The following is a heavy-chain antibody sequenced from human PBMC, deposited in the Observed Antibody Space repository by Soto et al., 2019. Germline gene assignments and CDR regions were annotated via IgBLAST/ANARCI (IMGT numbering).Heavy chain of an antibody. V-gene: IGHV4-59*01. J-gene: IGHJ6*03. CDR3: ARERFLDV. Sequence: SETLSLTFTVSGGSLSSYYWSWVRQPPGKGLEWIGYIYYTGNTIYNPSLKSRVDMSVDTSNNQFSLKLTSVTVADTAVYYCARERFLDVWGKGTTVTVSS. D-gene: IGHD3-3*01. CDR2: IYYTGNT. CDR1: GGSLSSYY.